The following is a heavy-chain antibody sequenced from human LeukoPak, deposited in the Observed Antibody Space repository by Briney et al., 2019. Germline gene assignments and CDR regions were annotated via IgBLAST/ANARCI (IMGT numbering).Heavy chain of an antibody. CDR3: ARDVDPCYYDSSGYVDY. J-gene: IGHJ4*02. CDR2: ISAYNGNT. D-gene: IGHD3-22*01. CDR1: GYTFTSSG. V-gene: IGHV1-18*01. Sequence: ASVKVSCKASGYTFTSSGISWVRQAPGQGLEWMGWISAYNGNTNYAQKLQGRVTMTTDTSTSTAYMELRSLRSDDTAVYYCARDVDPCYYDSSGYVDYWGQGTLVTVSS.